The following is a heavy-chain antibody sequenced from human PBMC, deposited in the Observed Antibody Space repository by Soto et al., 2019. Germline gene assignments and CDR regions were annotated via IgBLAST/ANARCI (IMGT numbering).Heavy chain of an antibody. CDR2: INAGNGNT. CDR1: GYTFTSYA. CDR3: ARGERYSSSSIDY. D-gene: IGHD6-6*01. V-gene: IGHV1-3*01. J-gene: IGHJ4*02. Sequence: GASVKVSCKASGYTFTSYAMHWVRQAPGQRLEWMGWINAGNGNTKYSQKFQGRVTITRDTSASTAYMELSSLRSEDTAVYYGARGERYSSSSIDYWGQGTLITVSS.